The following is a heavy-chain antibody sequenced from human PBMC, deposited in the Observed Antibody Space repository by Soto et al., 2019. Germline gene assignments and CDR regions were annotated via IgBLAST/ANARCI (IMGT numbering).Heavy chain of an antibody. CDR1: GASIRSYY. Sequence: QVQLQESGPGLVKSSETLSLTSTVSGASIRSYYWSWIRQPPGKGLEWIGYIYYSGSTNYNPSLKSRVTISVDTSKSQFSLKLSSVTAADTVVYYCARPRTTRNYDNSYFDLWGRGTLVTVSS. V-gene: IGHV4-59*01. CDR2: IYYSGST. D-gene: IGHD3-22*01. J-gene: IGHJ2*01. CDR3: ARPRTTRNYDNSYFDL.